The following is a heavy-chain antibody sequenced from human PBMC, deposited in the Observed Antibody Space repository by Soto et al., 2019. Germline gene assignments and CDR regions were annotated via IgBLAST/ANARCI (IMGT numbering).Heavy chain of an antibody. V-gene: IGHV3-53*02. CDR1: GFTVSDDH. CDR2: IYYGGTT. CDR3: AREAAGFDI. Sequence: EMQLVETGGGLIQPGGSLRLSCAASGFTVSDDHMSWVRQAPGKGPEWVSVIYYGGTTYYADSVQGRFTISRDKSKNTLYLQMNDPRADDTDVYYCAREAAGFDIWGQGTMVTVSS. J-gene: IGHJ3*02.